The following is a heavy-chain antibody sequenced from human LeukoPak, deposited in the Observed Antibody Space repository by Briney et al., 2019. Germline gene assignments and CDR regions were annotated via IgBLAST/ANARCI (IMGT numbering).Heavy chain of an antibody. V-gene: IGHV3-64*01. CDR2: ISSNGGNT. Sequence: GGSLRLSCAASGFTVSSNYMSWVRQAPGKGLEYVSAISSNGGNTYYANSVKGRFTISRDNSKNTLYLQMGSLRAEDMARYYCARAPREGFSGSYHDYWGQGTLVTVSS. CDR3: ARAPREGFSGSYHDY. D-gene: IGHD1-26*01. CDR1: GFTVSSNY. J-gene: IGHJ4*02.